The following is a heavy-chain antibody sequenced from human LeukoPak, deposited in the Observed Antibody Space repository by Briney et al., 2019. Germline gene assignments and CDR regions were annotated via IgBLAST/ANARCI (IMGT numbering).Heavy chain of an antibody. CDR1: GYTFTSYD. J-gene: IGHJ4*02. CDR2: MNPNSGNT. Sequence: GVSVKVSCKASGYTFTSYDINWVRQATGQGLEWMGWMNPNSGNTGYAQKFQGRVTMTRNTSISTAYMELSSLRSEDTAVYYCARAYSRYCSGGSCYRTYYFDYWGQGTLVTVSS. CDR3: ARAYSRYCSGGSCYRTYYFDY. V-gene: IGHV1-8*02. D-gene: IGHD2-15*01.